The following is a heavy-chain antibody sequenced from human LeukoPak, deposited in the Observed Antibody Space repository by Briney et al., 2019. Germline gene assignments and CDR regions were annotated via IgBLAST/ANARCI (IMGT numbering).Heavy chain of an antibody. CDR2: IWYDGSNK. D-gene: IGHD3-10*01. CDR1: GFTFSSYG. V-gene: IGHV3-33*01. CDR3: ARVRRTPHGSGSYYNQKGLGYYYYDIDV. Sequence: GGSLRLSCAASGFTFSSYGMHWVRQAPGKGLEWVAVIWYDGSNKYYAESVKGRFTISRDNSKNTLYLQMNSLRAEDTAVYYCARVRRTPHGSGSYYNQKGLGYYYYDIDVWGQGTTVTVSS. J-gene: IGHJ6*02.